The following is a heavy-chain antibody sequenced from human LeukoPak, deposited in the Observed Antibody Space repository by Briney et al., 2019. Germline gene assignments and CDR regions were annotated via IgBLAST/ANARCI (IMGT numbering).Heavy chain of an antibody. V-gene: IGHV4-34*01. CDR1: GGSFSGYY. D-gene: IGHD2-2*01. Sequence: SETLSLTCAVYGGSFSGYYWSWIRQPPGKGLEWIGEINHSGSTNYNPSLKSRVTISVDASKNQFSLKLSSVTAADTAVYYCARVVRRLVPAAIQRLYYFDYWGQGTLVTVSS. CDR3: ARVVRRLVPAAIQRLYYFDY. CDR2: INHSGST. J-gene: IGHJ4*02.